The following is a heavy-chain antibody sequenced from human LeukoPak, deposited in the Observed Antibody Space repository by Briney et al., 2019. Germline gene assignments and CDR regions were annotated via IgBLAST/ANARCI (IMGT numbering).Heavy chain of an antibody. CDR2: ISGSGGST. D-gene: IGHD3-10*01. CDR3: AKDRGYYGSSLDY. V-gene: IGHV3-23*01. Sequence: PGGSLRLSCAASGFTFSSYAMSWVRQAPGKGLEWVSAISGSGGSTYYVDSVKGRFTISGDNSKNTLYLQMNSLRAEDTAVYYCAKDRGYYGSSLDYWGQGTLVTVSS. J-gene: IGHJ4*02. CDR1: GFTFSSYA.